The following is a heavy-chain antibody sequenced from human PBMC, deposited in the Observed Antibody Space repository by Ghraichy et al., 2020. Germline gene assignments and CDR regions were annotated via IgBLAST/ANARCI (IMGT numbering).Heavy chain of an antibody. CDR1: GFTFSSYA. V-gene: IGHV3-23*01. J-gene: IGHJ4*02. Sequence: GGSLRLSCAASGFTFSSYAMSWVRQAPGKGLEWVSAINGSGGSTYYADSVKGRFTISRDNSKNTLYLQMNSLRAEDTAVYYCAKTGLRGYSYGYDYWGQGTLVTVSS. D-gene: IGHD5-18*01. CDR3: AKTGLRGYSYGYDY. CDR2: INGSGGST.